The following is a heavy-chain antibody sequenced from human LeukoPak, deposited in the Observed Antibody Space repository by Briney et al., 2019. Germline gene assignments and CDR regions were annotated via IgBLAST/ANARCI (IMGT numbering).Heavy chain of an antibody. CDR3: ALHHGNYYVGSWFDP. CDR2: ISGSGGRI. CDR1: GFTFSSYD. J-gene: IGHJ5*02. D-gene: IGHD1-26*01. Sequence: RTGGSLRLSCAASGFTFSSYDMSWVRQAPGKGLEWVSGISGSGGRIYYAGSVKGRFTISRDNSKNTLYLQMNSLRAEDTAVYYCALHHGNYYVGSWFDPWGQGTLATVSS. V-gene: IGHV3-23*01.